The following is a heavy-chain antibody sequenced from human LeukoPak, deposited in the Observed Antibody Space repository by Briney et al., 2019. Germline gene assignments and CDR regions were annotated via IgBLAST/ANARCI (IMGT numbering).Heavy chain of an antibody. Sequence: KSSETLSLTCTVSGGSISSYYWSWIRQPPGKGLEWIGYIYYSGSTNYNPSLKSRVTISVDTSKNQFSLKLSSVTAADTAVYYCASARPQTSNITVAGQKYYYYYGMDVWGQGTTVTVSS. J-gene: IGHJ6*02. V-gene: IGHV4-59*08. CDR2: IYYSGST. CDR3: ASARPQTSNITVAGQKYYYYYGMDV. D-gene: IGHD6-19*01. CDR1: GGSISSYY.